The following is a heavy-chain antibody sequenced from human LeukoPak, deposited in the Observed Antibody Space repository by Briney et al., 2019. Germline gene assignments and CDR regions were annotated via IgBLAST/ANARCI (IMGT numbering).Heavy chain of an antibody. Sequence: GGSLRPSCAAYGFTFSSYSMNWVRQAPGKGLEWVSYISSSSSTIYYADSVKGRFTISRDNAKNSLYLQMNSLRAEDTAVYYCAREAPPLNDAFDIWGQGTMVTVSS. J-gene: IGHJ3*02. V-gene: IGHV3-48*01. CDR2: ISSSSSTI. CDR3: AREAPPLNDAFDI. CDR1: GFTFSSYS.